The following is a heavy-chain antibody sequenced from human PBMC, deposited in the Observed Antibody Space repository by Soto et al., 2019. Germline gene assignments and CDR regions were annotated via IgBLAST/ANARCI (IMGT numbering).Heavy chain of an antibody. CDR2: IIPIFGTA. V-gene: IGHV1-69*06. CDR1: GGTFSSYA. CDR3: ARNRGPEDYYGMDV. J-gene: IGHJ6*02. Sequence: SVKVSCRASGGTFSSYAISWVRQAPGQGLEWMGGIIPIFGTANYAQKFQGRVTITADKSTSTAYMELSSLRSEDTAVYYCARNRGPEDYYGMDVWGQGTTVTVSS. D-gene: IGHD1-26*01.